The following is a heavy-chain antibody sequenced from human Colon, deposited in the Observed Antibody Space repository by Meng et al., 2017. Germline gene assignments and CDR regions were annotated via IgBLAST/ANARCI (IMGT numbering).Heavy chain of an antibody. J-gene: IGHJ5*02. CDR2: IKSKTAGGTT. CDR1: GITLPNAW. Sequence: VQLWGSGGGLRKPRESLRLSCAASGITLPNAWMFWVRQAPGKVLEWVGRIKSKTAGGTTDYPAPVKGRFTVSRDDSENMLHLQMDSLKTEDTAVYYCTTLSAWGQGTLVTVSS. V-gene: IGHV3-15*01. CDR3: TTLSA.